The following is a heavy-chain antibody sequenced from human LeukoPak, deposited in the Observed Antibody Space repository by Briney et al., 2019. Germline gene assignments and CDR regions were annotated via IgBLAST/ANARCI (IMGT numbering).Heavy chain of an antibody. CDR1: GGSFSGYH. Sequence: SETLSLTCAVYGGSFSGYHWNWIRQSPEKGLEWIGEINHRGRTNYNPSLASRVSMSVDTSKNQFSLKLSSLTAADTAIYYCARDPTTVVTLPYYFDFWGQGILVTVSS. CDR3: ARDPTTVVTLPYYFDF. D-gene: IGHD4-23*01. V-gene: IGHV4-34*01. CDR2: INHRGRT. J-gene: IGHJ4*02.